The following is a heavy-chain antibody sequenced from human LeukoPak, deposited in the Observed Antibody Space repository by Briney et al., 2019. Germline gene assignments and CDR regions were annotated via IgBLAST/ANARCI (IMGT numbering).Heavy chain of an antibody. CDR2: INNDGSST. D-gene: IGHD1-1*01. V-gene: IGHV3-74*01. J-gene: IGHJ6*03. CDR3: ARTTLYDYYMDV. Sequence: GGSLRPSCAASGFTLSSYWMHWVRQAPGKGLVWVSRINNDGSSTTYADSVKGRFTISRDNAKNTLSLQMNSLRAEDTAVYYCARTTLYDYYMDVWGKGTPVTVSS. CDR1: GFTLSSYW.